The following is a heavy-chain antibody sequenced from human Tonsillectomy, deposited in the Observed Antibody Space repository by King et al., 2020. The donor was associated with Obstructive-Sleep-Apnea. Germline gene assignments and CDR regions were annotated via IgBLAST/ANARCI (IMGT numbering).Heavy chain of an antibody. CDR2: ISYDGSNK. CDR3: ANQHTDLYKSGWYY. Sequence: QVQLVESGGGVVQPGRSLRLSCAASGFTFSNYGMHWVRQAPGKGLEWVAAISYDGSNKYYADSVKGRFTSSRDNSKNTLFLQMNSLRAEDTAVYYCANQHTDLYKSGWYYWGQGTLVTVSS. V-gene: IGHV3-30*18. CDR1: GFTFSNYG. D-gene: IGHD6-19*01. J-gene: IGHJ4*02.